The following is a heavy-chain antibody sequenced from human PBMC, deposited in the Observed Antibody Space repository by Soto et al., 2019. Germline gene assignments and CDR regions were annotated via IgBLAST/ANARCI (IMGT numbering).Heavy chain of an antibody. J-gene: IGHJ4*02. Sequence: GASVKVSCKASGYTFTSYTMHWVRHAPGQRLEWMGWINAGNGDTKYSQNFQGRVTITRDTSASTAYMDLSSLRSEDTAVYYCARSVAGLIDYWGQGTLVTVSS. CDR3: ARSVAGLIDY. V-gene: IGHV1-3*01. D-gene: IGHD6-19*01. CDR2: INAGNGDT. CDR1: GYTFTSYT.